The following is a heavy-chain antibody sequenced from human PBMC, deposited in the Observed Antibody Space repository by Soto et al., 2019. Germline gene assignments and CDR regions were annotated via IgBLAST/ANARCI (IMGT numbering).Heavy chain of an antibody. CDR1: GFTFSSYS. CDR2: ISSSSSTI. CDR3: ARVRPVLRFLEWLPALYGMDV. V-gene: IGHV3-48*02. Sequence: GGSLRLSCAASGFTFSSYSMNWVRQAPGKGLEWVSYISSSSSTIYYADSVKGRFTISRDNAKNSLYLQMSSLRDEDTAVYYCARVRPVLRFLEWLPALYGMDVWGQGTTVTVSS. J-gene: IGHJ6*02. D-gene: IGHD3-3*01.